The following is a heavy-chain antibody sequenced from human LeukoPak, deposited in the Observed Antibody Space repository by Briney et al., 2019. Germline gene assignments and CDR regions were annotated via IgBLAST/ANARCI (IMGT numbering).Heavy chain of an antibody. CDR2: ISGSGGST. Sequence: PGGSLRLSCAASGFTFSSYAMSWVRQAPGKGLEWVSAISGSGGSTYYADSVKGRFTISRDNSKNTLYLQMNSLRAEDTAVYYCAKDGRYWSGYFNYYYGMDVWGQGTTVTVSS. CDR1: GFTFSSYA. D-gene: IGHD3-3*01. CDR3: AKDGRYWSGYFNYYYGMDV. J-gene: IGHJ6*02. V-gene: IGHV3-23*01.